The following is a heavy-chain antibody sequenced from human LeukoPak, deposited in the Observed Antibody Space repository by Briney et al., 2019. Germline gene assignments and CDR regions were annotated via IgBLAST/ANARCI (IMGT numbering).Heavy chain of an antibody. Sequence: NPSETLSLTCSVSGVSITSNYWSWIRQPPGKGLEWLGHTHHSGATSYNPSLKSRSTMSLDTSNNQFSLKLSSVTAADTAVYYCARSSGHSYGDFDYWGQGNLVTVSS. D-gene: IGHD5-18*01. CDR1: GVSITSNY. V-gene: IGHV4-59*01. CDR3: ARSSGHSYGDFDY. CDR2: THHSGAT. J-gene: IGHJ4*02.